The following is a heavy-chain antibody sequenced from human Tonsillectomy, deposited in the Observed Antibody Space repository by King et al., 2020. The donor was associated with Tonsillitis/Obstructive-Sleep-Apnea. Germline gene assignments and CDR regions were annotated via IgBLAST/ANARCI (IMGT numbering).Heavy chain of an antibody. CDR2: IYYSGST. D-gene: IGHD2-8*01. Sequence: QLQKSGPGLVKPSETLSLTCTVSGGSISSYYWSWIRQPPGKGLEWIGYIYYSGSTNYNPSLKSRVSISVDTSKNQFSLKLSSVTAADTAVYYCARDMVLEAGGDAFDIWGQGTMVTVSS. CDR3: ARDMVLEAGGDAFDI. J-gene: IGHJ3*02. V-gene: IGHV4-59*01. CDR1: GGSISSYY.